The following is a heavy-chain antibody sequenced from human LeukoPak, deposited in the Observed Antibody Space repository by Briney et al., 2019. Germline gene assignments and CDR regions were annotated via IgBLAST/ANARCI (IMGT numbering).Heavy chain of an antibody. D-gene: IGHD3-9*01. CDR2: INHSGST. CDR1: GGSFSGYY. Sequence: SETLSLTCAVYGGSFSGYYWSWIRQPPGKGLELIGEINHSGSTNYNPSLKSRVTISVDTSKNQFSLKLSSVTAADAAVYYCARGPSPYYDILTGYSQYYFDYWGQGTLVTVSS. V-gene: IGHV4-34*01. J-gene: IGHJ4*02. CDR3: ARGPSPYYDILTGYSQYYFDY.